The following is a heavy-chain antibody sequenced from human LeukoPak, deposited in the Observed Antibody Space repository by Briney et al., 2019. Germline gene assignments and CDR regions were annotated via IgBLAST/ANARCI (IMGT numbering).Heavy chain of an antibody. V-gene: IGHV1-18*01. Sequence: GASVKVSCKASGYTFTSYGISWVRQAPGQGLEWMGWISAYNCNTNYAQKLQGRVTMTTDTSTSTAYMELRSLRSDDTAVYYCARDRRRDGFPSGDYWGQGTLVTVSS. CDR1: GYTFTSYG. J-gene: IGHJ4*02. CDR2: ISAYNCNT. D-gene: IGHD5-24*01. CDR3: ARDRRRDGFPSGDY.